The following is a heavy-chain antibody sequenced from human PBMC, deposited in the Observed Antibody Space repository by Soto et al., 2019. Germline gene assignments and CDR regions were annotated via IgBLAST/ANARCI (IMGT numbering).Heavy chain of an antibody. V-gene: IGHV3-7*03. CDR1: GFIFSYYL. D-gene: IGHD2-2*02. Sequence: GGSLRLSCAASGFIFSYYLMSWVRQAPGKGLEWVANIKRDGSEKYYVDSVKGRFTISRDNAENSLYLQMNSLRAEDTAVYYCARQVPAAIRLGWFDPWGQGTLVTVSS. CDR2: IKRDGSEK. J-gene: IGHJ5*02. CDR3: ARQVPAAIRLGWFDP.